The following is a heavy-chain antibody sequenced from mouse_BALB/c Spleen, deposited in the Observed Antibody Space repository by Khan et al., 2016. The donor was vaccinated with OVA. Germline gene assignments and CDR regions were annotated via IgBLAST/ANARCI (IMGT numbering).Heavy chain of an antibody. D-gene: IGHD1-2*01. V-gene: IGHV3-2*02. Sequence: EVQLQESGPGLVKPSQSLSLTCTVTGYSITSGYGWNWIRQFPGNKLEWMGYISYSGSTNYKPSHNSRIFINRNTSKKQFFLQLNSVTTEVTATYYCARTARLKSWGQDTTLTVSS. CDR2: ISYSGST. CDR1: GYSITSGYG. CDR3: ARTARLKS. J-gene: IGHJ2*01.